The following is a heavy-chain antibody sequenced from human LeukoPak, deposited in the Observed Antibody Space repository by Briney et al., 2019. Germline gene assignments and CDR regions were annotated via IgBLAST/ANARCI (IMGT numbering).Heavy chain of an antibody. V-gene: IGHV4-59*01. CDR2: IYYSGST. CDR3: ARGRGQLALFDY. Sequence: SETLSLTCTVSGGSISSYYWSWIRQPPGKGLEWIGYIYYSGSTNYNPSLKSRVTISVDTSKNQFSLKLSSVTAADTAVCYCARGRGQLALFDYWGQGTLVTVSS. CDR1: GGSISSYY. J-gene: IGHJ4*02. D-gene: IGHD6-6*01.